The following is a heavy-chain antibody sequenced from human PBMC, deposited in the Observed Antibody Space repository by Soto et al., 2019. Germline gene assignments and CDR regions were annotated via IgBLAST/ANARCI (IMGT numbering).Heavy chain of an antibody. V-gene: IGHV5-51*01. J-gene: IGHJ6*04. CDR3: ARRGPGYDYGYGGMDV. CDR2: IYPGNSNI. D-gene: IGHD5-18*01. Sequence: PGESLKISCQGFGYTFASYWIGWVRQMPGKGLEWMGIIYPGNSNIRYSPSFQGQVTISADKSISTAFLQWSSLRASDTATYYCARRGPGYDYGYGGMDVWGNGTTVTVSS. CDR1: GYTFASYW.